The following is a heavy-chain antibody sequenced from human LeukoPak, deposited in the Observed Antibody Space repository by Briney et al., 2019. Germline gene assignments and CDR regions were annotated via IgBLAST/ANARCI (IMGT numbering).Heavy chain of an antibody. CDR1: GFTFSSYW. V-gene: IGHV3-7*01. Sequence: PGGSLRLSCAASGFTFSSYWMSWVRQAPGKGLEWVANIKQDGSEKYYVDSVKGRFTISRDNAKNSLYLQMNSLRAEDTAVYYCARDSSSWYTMGYYFDYWGQGTLVTVSS. J-gene: IGHJ4*02. CDR2: IKQDGSEK. CDR3: ARDSSSWYTMGYYFDY. D-gene: IGHD6-13*01.